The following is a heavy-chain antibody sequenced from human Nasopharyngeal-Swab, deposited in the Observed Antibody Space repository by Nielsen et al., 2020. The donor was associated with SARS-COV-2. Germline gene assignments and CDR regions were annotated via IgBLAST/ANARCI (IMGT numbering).Heavy chain of an antibody. CDR3: ARGLYYYYYMDV. V-gene: IGHV4-59*12. CDR1: GGSFSGYY. Sequence: GSLRLSCAVYGGSFSGYYWSWIRQPPGKGLEWIGYIYYSGSTNYNPPLKSRVTISVDTSKNQFSLKLSSVTAADTAVYYCARGLYYYYYMDVWGKGTTVTVSS. J-gene: IGHJ6*03. CDR2: IYYSGST.